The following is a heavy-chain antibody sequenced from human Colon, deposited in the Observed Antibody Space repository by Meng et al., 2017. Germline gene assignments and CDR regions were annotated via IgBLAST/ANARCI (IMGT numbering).Heavy chain of an antibody. Sequence: VPLGGAGGGLVQPGGSSSLSCAASGFTFGSYPMQWVRQAPGMGLEWVALISDDGSNKYDADSVKGRFTISRDNSKNTLFLQMNSLRPEDTAVYYCARGHNYGVYWGQGTLVTVFS. J-gene: IGHJ4*02. CDR1: GFTFGSYP. V-gene: IGHV3-30*17. CDR2: ISDDGSNK. CDR3: ARGHNYGVY. D-gene: IGHD4/OR15-4a*01.